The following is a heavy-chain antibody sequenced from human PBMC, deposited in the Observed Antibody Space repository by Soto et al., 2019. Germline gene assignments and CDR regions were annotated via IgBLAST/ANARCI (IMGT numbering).Heavy chain of an antibody. Sequence: GGSLRLSCAASGFTFSSYWMSWVRQAPGKGLEWVANIKQDGSEKYYVDSVKGRFTISRDNAKNSLYLQMNSLRAEDTAVYYCARDLVIVPTSYDILTGYYLEYYYYYMDVWGKGTTVTVSS. CDR1: GFTFSSYW. J-gene: IGHJ6*03. V-gene: IGHV3-7*01. CDR3: ARDLVIVPTSYDILTGYYLEYYYYYMDV. CDR2: IKQDGSEK. D-gene: IGHD3-9*01.